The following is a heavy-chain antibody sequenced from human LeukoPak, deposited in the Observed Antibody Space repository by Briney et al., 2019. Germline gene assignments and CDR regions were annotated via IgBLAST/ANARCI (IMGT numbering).Heavy chain of an antibody. J-gene: IGHJ4*02. CDR3: AKDQPSVTLWFGEFPFDY. CDR2: ISGSGGST. D-gene: IGHD3-10*01. CDR1: GFTFSSYA. V-gene: IGHV3-23*01. Sequence: PGGSLRLSCAAPGFTFSSYAMSWVRQAPGKGLEWVSAISGSGGSTYYADSVKGRFTISRDNSKNTLYLQMNSLRAEDTAVYYCAKDQPSVTLWFGEFPFDYWGQGTLVTVSS.